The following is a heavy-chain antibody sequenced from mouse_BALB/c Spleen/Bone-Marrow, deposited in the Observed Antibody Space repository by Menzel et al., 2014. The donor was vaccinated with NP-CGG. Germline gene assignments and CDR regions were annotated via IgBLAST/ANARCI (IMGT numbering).Heavy chain of an antibody. J-gene: IGHJ4*01. CDR2: ISNGGGST. CDR3: ARGGIYYGMDY. CDR1: GFTFSDYY. V-gene: IGHV5-12*02. Sequence: EVKLQESGGGLVQPGGSLKLSCATSGFTFSDYYMYWVRQTPEKRLEWVAYISNGGGSTYYPDTVKGRFTISRDNAKNTLYLQMSRRKSEDTAMYYCARGGIYYGMDYWGQGTSVTVSS.